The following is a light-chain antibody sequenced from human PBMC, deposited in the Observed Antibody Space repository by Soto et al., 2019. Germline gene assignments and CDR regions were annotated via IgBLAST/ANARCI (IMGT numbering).Light chain of an antibody. CDR2: AAS. V-gene: IGKV1-39*01. CDR3: QQGYTSAIT. CDR1: QTISSW. J-gene: IGKJ5*01. Sequence: DIPMPQSPSTLSASVGESVTITCRASQTISSWLAWYQQKPGKAPKLLIYAASTLQSGVPSRFSGSGSGTDFTLTVNSLQPEDFATYYCQQGYTSAITVGQGTRLEIK.